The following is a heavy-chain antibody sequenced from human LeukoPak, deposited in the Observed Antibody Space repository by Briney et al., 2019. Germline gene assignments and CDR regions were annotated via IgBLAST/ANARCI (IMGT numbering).Heavy chain of an antibody. V-gene: IGHV3-11*04. D-gene: IGHD1-26*01. CDR2: TSGSGSDI. CDR1: GFTFRDNY. J-gene: IGHJ4*02. CDR3: VRGPGRDGGY. Sequence: GGSLRLSCAASGFTFRDNYMSWIRQAPGKGPEWLSYTSGSGSDINYAAPVKGRFTISRDNAKNSLYLQMNNLRVEDTAVYYCVRGPGRDGGYWGQGTLVTVSS.